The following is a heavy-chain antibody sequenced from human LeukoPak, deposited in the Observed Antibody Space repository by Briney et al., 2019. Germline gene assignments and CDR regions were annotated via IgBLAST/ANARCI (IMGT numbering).Heavy chain of an antibody. CDR3: AKTGTEEGYGIYFDH. CDR1: GFSFSSYV. D-gene: IGHD5-24*01. J-gene: IGHJ4*02. Sequence: GGSLRLSCAASGFSFSSYVMSWVRQAPGKGLEWVSTVSASGRATYHADSVKGRFTVSRDNSKNTVFLQMSSLRAEDTAVYYCAKTGTEEGYGIYFDHWGQGTLVTVSS. CDR2: VSASGRAT. V-gene: IGHV3-23*01.